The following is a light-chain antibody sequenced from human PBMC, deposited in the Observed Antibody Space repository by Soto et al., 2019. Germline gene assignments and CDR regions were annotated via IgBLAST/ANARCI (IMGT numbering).Light chain of an antibody. CDR2: AAS. CDR3: QQANTFSST. CDR1: QGISSW. V-gene: IGKV1D-12*01. Sequence: DIQMTQSPSYLSASVGDRVTITCRASQGISSWLAWYQHKPGKAPILLIYAASILQGGVPSRFSGSGSGTDFTLTINSLQPEDFATYCCQQANTFSSTFGQGTRLAIK. J-gene: IGKJ5*01.